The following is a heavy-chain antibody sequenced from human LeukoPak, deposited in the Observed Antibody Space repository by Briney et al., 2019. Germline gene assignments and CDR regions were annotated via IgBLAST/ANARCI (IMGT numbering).Heavy chain of an antibody. D-gene: IGHD6-25*01. Sequence: PGGSLRLSCAASGFTFSSYEMNWVRQAPGKGLEGVSYISSSGSTIYYADSVKGRFTISRDNAKNSLYLQMNSLRAEDTAVYYCARDGTPNYRSGWVYMDVWGKGTTVTISS. CDR2: ISSSGSTI. CDR3: ARDGTPNYRSGWVYMDV. CDR1: GFTFSSYE. J-gene: IGHJ6*03. V-gene: IGHV3-48*03.